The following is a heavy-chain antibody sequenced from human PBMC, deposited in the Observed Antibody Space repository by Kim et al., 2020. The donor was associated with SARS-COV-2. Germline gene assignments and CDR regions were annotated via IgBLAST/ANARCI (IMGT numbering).Heavy chain of an antibody. CDR3: ARGAGSSVFDP. J-gene: IGHJ5*02. V-gene: IGHV3-7*01. Sequence: GGSLRLSCAASGFTFSNYWMTWVRQTPGKGLEWVASIKHDGSGQYYVDSLKGRFTISRDNAKNSRYLQMNSLRAEDTALYHCARGAGSSVFDPWGQGTLV. CDR1: GFTFSNYW. D-gene: IGHD1-26*01. CDR2: IKHDGSGQ.